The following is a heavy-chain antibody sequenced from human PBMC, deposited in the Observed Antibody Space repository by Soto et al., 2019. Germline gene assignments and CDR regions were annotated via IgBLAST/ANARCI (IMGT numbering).Heavy chain of an antibody. CDR2: ISSSSSYI. D-gene: IGHD2-2*01. J-gene: IGHJ6*02. V-gene: IGHV3-21*01. Sequence: EVQLVESGGGLVQPGGSLRLSCAASGFTFSSYSMNWVRQAPGKGLEWVSSISSSSSYIYYADSVKGRFTISRDNAKNSLYLQMNSLRAEDTAVYYCGRYCSSTSCPLGYYYYGMDVWGQGTTVTVSS. CDR1: GFTFSSYS. CDR3: GRYCSSTSCPLGYYYYGMDV.